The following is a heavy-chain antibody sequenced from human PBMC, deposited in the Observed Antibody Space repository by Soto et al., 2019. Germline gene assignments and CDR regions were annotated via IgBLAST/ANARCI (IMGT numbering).Heavy chain of an antibody. CDR1: GGSMRNYY. V-gene: IGHV4-59*01. CDR2: VYHSGST. D-gene: IGHD6-6*01. Sequence: SETLSLTCSVSGGSMRNYYWDWIRQPPGRGLEWIGYVYHSGSTNYNPSLKSRVSMSVDVSRNHFSLTLHSVTAADTAVYFCTSSYSTSSSPDYWGQGTLVTVSS. J-gene: IGHJ4*02. CDR3: TSSYSTSSSPDY.